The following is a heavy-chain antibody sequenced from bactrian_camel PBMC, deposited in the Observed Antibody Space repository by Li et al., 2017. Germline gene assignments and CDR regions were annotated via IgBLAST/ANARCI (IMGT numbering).Heavy chain of an antibody. D-gene: IGHD2*01. CDR2: LNSGGGST. J-gene: IGHJ4*01. V-gene: IGHV3S40*01. Sequence: VQLVESGGGLVQPGGSLRLSCAASGFTFSSYAMSWVRQAPGKGLEWVSALNSGGGSTYYADSVKGRFTISRDDAKNTVYLQMDSLKPEDTAVYYCATDTLEIGAKAWNYWGQGTQVTVS. CDR3: ATDTLEIGAKAWNY. CDR1: GFTFSSYA.